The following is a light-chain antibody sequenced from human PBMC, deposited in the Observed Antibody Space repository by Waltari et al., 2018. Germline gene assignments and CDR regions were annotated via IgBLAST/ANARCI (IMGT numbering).Light chain of an antibody. CDR3: QKYERLPAT. CDR2: DAS. Sequence: EIVLTQSPGPLSLSPGERATLSCRASQRVGKALVWYQQKPGQAPRLVIYDASTRATGSPDRFSGRGLGTDFSLTISRVEPEDFAVYYCQKYERLPATFGQGTKVQIK. V-gene: IGKV3-20*01. CDR1: QRVGKA. J-gene: IGKJ1*01.